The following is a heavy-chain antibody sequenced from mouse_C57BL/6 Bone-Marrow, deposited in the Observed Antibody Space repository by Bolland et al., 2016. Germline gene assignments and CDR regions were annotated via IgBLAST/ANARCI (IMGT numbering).Heavy chain of an antibody. J-gene: IGHJ3*01. V-gene: IGHV3-6*01. CDR3: ASDGYYLAWFAY. CDR2: SYDGSN. Sequence: SYDGSNNYNPSLKNRISITRDTSKNQFFLKLNSVTTEDTATYYCASDGYYLAWFAYWGQGTLV. D-gene: IGHD2-3*01.